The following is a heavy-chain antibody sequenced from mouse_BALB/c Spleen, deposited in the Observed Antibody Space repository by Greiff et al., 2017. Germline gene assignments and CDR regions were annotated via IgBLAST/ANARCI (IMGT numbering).Heavy chain of an antibody. CDR2: IDPENGDT. D-gene: IGHD2-14*01. Sequence: EVQLQESGAELVRSGASVKLSCTASGFNIKDYYMHWVKQRPEQGLEWIGWIDPENGDTEYAPKFQGKATMTADTSSNTAYLQLSSLTSEDTAVYYCNPYYRYADHFDYWGQGTTLTVSS. CDR3: NPYYRYADHFDY. V-gene: IGHV14-4*02. CDR1: GFNIKDYY. J-gene: IGHJ2*01.